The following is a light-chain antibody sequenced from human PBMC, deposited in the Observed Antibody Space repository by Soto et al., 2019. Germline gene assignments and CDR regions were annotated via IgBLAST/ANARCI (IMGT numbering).Light chain of an antibody. J-gene: IGLJ2*01. CDR1: SSDIGGFNY. V-gene: IGLV2-14*03. Sequence: QSALTQLASVSGSPGRSVTISCTGSSSDIGGFNYVSWYQHLPGRAPKLIIYDVTNRPPGISYRFSASKSGGTASLTISGLQAEDEGYYYCTSYSSSTTHVVFGGGTKLTVL. CDR3: TSYSSSTTHVV. CDR2: DVT.